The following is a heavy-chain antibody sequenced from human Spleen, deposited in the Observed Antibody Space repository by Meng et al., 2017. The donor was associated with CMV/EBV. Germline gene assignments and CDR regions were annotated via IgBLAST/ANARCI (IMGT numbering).Heavy chain of an antibody. Sequence: ISNNNYYWGWTRQAPGKGLEWIGRTSYSGTSHYNPSLNSRVALSVDTSKNQFSLNLSSVTAADTAMYYCARQLAPNWADMTENFDYWGQGTLVTVSS. CDR1: ISNNNYY. J-gene: IGHJ4*02. V-gene: IGHV4-39*01. D-gene: IGHD7-27*01. CDR2: TSYSGTS. CDR3: ARQLAPNWADMTENFDY.